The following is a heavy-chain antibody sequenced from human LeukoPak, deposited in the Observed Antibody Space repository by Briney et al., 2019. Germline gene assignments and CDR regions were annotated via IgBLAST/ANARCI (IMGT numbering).Heavy chain of an antibody. D-gene: IGHD1-26*01. CDR2: ISDSGRTT. CDR1: GFTFSSYD. Sequence: GGSLRLSRAASGFTFSSYDFNWVRQAPGKGLEWVSYISDSGRTTHYPDSVKGRFTISRDNSKNTVYLQMNSLRAEDSAVYYCAKAVGPTRLDFEYWGQGTLVTVSS. CDR3: AKAVGPTRLDFEY. J-gene: IGHJ4*02. V-gene: IGHV3-23*01.